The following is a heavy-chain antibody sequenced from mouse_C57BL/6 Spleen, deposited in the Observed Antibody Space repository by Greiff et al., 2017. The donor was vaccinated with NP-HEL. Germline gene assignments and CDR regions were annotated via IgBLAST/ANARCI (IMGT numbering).Heavy chain of an antibody. CDR1: GYAFSSSW. D-gene: IGHD2-10*01. CDR2: IYPGDGDT. J-gene: IGHJ3*01. CDR3: ARLGALVLPFAY. V-gene: IGHV1-82*01. Sequence: VQRVESGPELVKPGASVKISCKASGYAFSSSWMNWVKQRPGKGLEWIGRIYPGDGDTNYNGKFKGKATLTADKSSSTAYMQLSSLTSEDSAVYFCARLGALVLPFAYWGQGTLVTVSA.